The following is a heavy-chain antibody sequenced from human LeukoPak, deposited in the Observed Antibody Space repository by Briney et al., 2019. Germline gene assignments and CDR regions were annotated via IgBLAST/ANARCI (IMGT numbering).Heavy chain of an antibody. J-gene: IGHJ5*02. Sequence: GGSLRLSCAASGFTFSSYAMSGVRQAPGKGLEWVSAISGSGGSTYYADSVKGRFTISRDNSKNTLYLQMNSLRAEDTAVYYCAKPGRIMVRGVIRWFDPWGQGTLVTVSS. CDR2: ISGSGGST. CDR3: AKPGRIMVRGVIRWFDP. D-gene: IGHD3-10*01. CDR1: GFTFSSYA. V-gene: IGHV3-23*01.